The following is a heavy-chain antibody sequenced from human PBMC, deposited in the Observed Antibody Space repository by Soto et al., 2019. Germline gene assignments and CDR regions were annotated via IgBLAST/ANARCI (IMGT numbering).Heavy chain of an antibody. CDR2: IWYDGSNK. Sequence: LRLSCAASGFTFSSYGMHWVRQAPGKGLEWVAVIWYDGSNKYYADSVKGRFTISRDNSKNTLYLQMNSLRAEDTAVYYCARDYSRSWYFDYWGQGTLVTVSS. CDR3: ARDYSRSWYFDY. D-gene: IGHD6-13*01. CDR1: GFTFSSYG. V-gene: IGHV3-33*01. J-gene: IGHJ4*02.